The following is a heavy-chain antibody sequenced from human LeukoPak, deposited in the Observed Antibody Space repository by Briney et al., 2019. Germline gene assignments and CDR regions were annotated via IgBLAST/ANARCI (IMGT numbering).Heavy chain of an antibody. CDR2: IYYSGST. V-gene: IGHV4-59*01. Sequence: SETLSLTCTVSGGSISSYYWSWIRQPPGKGLEWIGYIYYSGSTNYNPSLKSRVTISVDTSKNQFSLKLSSVTAADTAVYYCARGVEMATILDYWGQGTLVTVSS. CDR1: GGSISSYY. D-gene: IGHD5-24*01. J-gene: IGHJ4*02. CDR3: ARGVEMATILDY.